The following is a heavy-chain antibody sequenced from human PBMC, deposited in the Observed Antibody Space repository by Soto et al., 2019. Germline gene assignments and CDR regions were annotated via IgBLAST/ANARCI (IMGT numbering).Heavy chain of an antibody. D-gene: IGHD3-22*01. CDR2: IDPSGNGT. CDR1: GHTLINYY. J-gene: IGHJ4*02. CDR3: AINYYDSSAYLY. Sequence: QVQLVQSGAEVKKPGASVKVSCKASGHTLINYYMHWVRQAPGQGLDWLGKIDPSGNGTSYAERFQGRITLTSDTSTNTVYVELSRLRSADTAIYYCAINYYDSSAYLYWGQGTLVTVSS. V-gene: IGHV1-46*01.